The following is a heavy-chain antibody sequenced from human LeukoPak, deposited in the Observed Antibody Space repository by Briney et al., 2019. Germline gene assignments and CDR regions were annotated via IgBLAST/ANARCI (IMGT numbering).Heavy chain of an antibody. D-gene: IGHD4-17*01. V-gene: IGHV4-59*12. Sequence: PSETLSLTCTVSGGSISSYYWSWIRQPPGKGLEWIGYIYYSGSTNYNPSLKSRVTISVDTSKNQFSLKVSSVTAADTAVYYCARGPYGRTGHYFDYWGQGTLVTVSS. J-gene: IGHJ4*02. CDR1: GGSISSYY. CDR2: IYYSGST. CDR3: ARGPYGRTGHYFDY.